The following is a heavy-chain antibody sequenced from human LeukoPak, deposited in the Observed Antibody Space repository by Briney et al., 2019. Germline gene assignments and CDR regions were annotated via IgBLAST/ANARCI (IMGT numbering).Heavy chain of an antibody. J-gene: IGHJ3*02. D-gene: IGHD6-13*01. CDR3: ARHSITAGTEYAFDM. CDR2: IYYSGST. V-gene: IGHV4-59*08. CDR1: GGSISNYY. Sequence: KPSETLSLTCTVSGGSISNYYWSWIRQPPGKGLEWIGYIYYSGSTNYNPSLKSRVTISVDTSKNQFSLKLSSVTAADTAVYYCARHSITAGTEYAFDMWGQGTMVTVSS.